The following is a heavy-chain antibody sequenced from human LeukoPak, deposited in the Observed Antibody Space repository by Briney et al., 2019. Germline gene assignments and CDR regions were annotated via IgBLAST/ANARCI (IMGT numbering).Heavy chain of an antibody. D-gene: IGHD2-15*01. V-gene: IGHV3-21*01. CDR2: ISSSSSYI. Sequence: GGSLRLSCAASGFTFSSYSMNWVRQAPGKGLEWVSSISSSSSYIYYADSVKGRFTISRDNAKNSLYLQMNSLRAEDMTVYDCARDRWPDYWGQGTLVTVSS. CDR1: GFTFSSYS. J-gene: IGHJ4*02. CDR3: ARDRWPDY.